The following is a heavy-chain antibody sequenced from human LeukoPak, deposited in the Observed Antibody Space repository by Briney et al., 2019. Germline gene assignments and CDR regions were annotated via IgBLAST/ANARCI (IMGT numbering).Heavy chain of an antibody. D-gene: IGHD2-2*01. Sequence: GGSLRLSCAASGFSFSTCSMNWVRQAPGKGLEWVSSISSSSAHIFYADSVKGRFSISRDNAKNSLYLQMNSLRVEDTAVYYCTSRYCTTTNCYSFDIWGQGTMVTVSS. CDR1: GFSFSTCS. J-gene: IGHJ3*02. CDR3: TSRYCTTTNCYSFDI. V-gene: IGHV3-21*01. CDR2: ISSSSAHI.